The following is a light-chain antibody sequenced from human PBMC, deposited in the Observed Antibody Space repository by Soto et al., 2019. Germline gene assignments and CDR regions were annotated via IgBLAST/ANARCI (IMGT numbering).Light chain of an antibody. V-gene: IGLV1-51*01. CDR1: SSNIGGNS. CDR3: GSWDSSLSAYV. CDR2: DDN. Sequence: QSVMTQPPSVAAAPGQKVTISFSGISSNIGGNSVSWYQQRPGTAPKLLIYDDNKRPSGIPDRFSGSKSGTSATLGITGFQTGDEAYYYCGSWDSSLSAYVFGPGTKLTVL. J-gene: IGLJ1*01.